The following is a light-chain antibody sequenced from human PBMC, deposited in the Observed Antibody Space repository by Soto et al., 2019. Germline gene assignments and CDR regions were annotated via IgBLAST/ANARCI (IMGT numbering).Light chain of an antibody. J-gene: IGLJ1*01. CDR3: AAWDDSLNAYV. V-gene: IGLV1-36*01. Sequence: QSALTQAPSVSEAPRQRVTISCSGSSSNIGNNGVNWYQQLPGKAPKLLIYYDDLKPSGVSDRFSGSKSGTSASLAISGLQSEDEADYYCAAWDDSLNAYVFGIGTKVTV. CDR1: SSNIGNNG. CDR2: YDD.